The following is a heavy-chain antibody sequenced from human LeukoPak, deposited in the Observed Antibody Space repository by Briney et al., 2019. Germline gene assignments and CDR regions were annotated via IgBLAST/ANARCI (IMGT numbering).Heavy chain of an antibody. Sequence: SETLSLTCTVSGGSISSYYWSWIRQPPGKGLEWIGYIYYSGNSNYNPSLNSRVSISVDTSKNQFSLRLSSVTAADTAIYYCARDLGYCSTASCYAWFDPWGQGTLVTVSS. D-gene: IGHD2-2*01. CDR3: ARDLGYCSTASCYAWFDP. CDR1: GGSISSYY. J-gene: IGHJ5*02. CDR2: IYYSGNS. V-gene: IGHV4-59*01.